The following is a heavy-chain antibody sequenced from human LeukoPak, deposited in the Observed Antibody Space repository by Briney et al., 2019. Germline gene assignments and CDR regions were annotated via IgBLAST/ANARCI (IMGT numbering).Heavy chain of an antibody. Sequence: GGSLRLSCAASGFIFTNYEMNWVRQAPGKGLEWVAYISGSGNSIYYADSMKGRFTISRDNAKNSLYLHMSSLRAEDTAVYYCARGYRRSGWYEIYFEYWGQGTLVTVSS. CDR3: ARGYRRSGWYEIYFEY. V-gene: IGHV3-48*03. CDR2: ISGSGNSI. D-gene: IGHD6-19*01. CDR1: GFIFTNYE. J-gene: IGHJ4*02.